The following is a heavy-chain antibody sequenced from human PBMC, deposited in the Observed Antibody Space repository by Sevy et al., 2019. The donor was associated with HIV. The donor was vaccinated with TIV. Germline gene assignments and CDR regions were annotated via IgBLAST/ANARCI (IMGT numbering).Heavy chain of an antibody. Sequence: GGSLRLSCAASGFTFSNYWMHWVRQVPGKGPTWVSNIRGDGTTTVYADSVKGRLHISRENAKNTLYLQMNNLRGEDTATYYCARYAHDSNFDYWGQGTLVTVSS. CDR1: GFTFSNYW. CDR3: ARYAHDSNFDY. D-gene: IGHD3-16*01. J-gene: IGHJ4*02. CDR2: IRGDGTTT. V-gene: IGHV3-74*01.